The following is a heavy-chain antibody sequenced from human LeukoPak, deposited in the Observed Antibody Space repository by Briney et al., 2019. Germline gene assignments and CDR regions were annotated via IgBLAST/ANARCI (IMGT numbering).Heavy chain of an antibody. J-gene: IGHJ4*02. CDR2: INPNSGGT. Sequence: ASVKVSCKASGYTFTGYYMHWVRQAPGQGLEWMGWINPNSGGTNYAQKFQSRVTMTRDTSISTAYMELSRLRSDDTAVYYCARDSDDGYSSGWYEDYFDYWGQGTLVTVSS. CDR1: GYTFTGYY. D-gene: IGHD6-19*01. CDR3: ARDSDDGYSSGWYEDYFDY. V-gene: IGHV1-2*02.